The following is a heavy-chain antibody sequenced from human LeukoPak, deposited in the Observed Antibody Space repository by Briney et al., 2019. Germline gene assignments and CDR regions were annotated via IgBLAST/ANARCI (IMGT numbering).Heavy chain of an antibody. CDR2: IYYSGST. J-gene: IGHJ3*02. CDR1: GGSISSNSYY. D-gene: IGHD1-26*01. Sequence: SETLSLTCTVSGGSISSNSYYWGWIRQPPGKGLDWIGSIYYSGSTYYNPSLKSRVTMSVDTSKNQFSLKLSSVTAADTAMYYCARLPNSGSYLGHLDIWGQGTMVTVSS. V-gene: IGHV4-39*01. CDR3: ARLPNSGSYLGHLDI.